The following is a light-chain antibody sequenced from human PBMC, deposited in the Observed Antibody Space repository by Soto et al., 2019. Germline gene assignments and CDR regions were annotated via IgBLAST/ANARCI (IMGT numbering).Light chain of an antibody. Sequence: DIPMTQSPSSLSASVGDRVTITCRASQGITNYLAWYRQKPGKVPKLLIQAASTLHSGVPPRFSGSGSGTDFNLTISSLQPEDVATYYCQKYNGAPFTFGPGTKVDIK. CDR3: QKYNGAPFT. CDR1: QGITNY. J-gene: IGKJ3*01. CDR2: AAS. V-gene: IGKV1-27*01.